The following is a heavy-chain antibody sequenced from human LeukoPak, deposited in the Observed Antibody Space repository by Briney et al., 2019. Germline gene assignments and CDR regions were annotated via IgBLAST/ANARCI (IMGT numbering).Heavy chain of an antibody. CDR1: GGSISSYY. CDR2: IYTSGST. J-gene: IGHJ5*02. CDR3: ARDRGRYGSGSYIEP. V-gene: IGHV4-4*07. Sequence: SETLSLTCTVSGGSISSYYWSWIRQPAGKGLEGIGRIYTSGSTNYNPSLKSRVTMSVDTSKNQFSLKLSSVTAADTAVYYCARDRGRYGSGSYIEPWGQGTLVTVSS. D-gene: IGHD3-10*01.